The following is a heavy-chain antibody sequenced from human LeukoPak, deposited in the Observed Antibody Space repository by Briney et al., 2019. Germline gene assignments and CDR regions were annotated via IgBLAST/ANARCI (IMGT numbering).Heavy chain of an antibody. V-gene: IGHV1-18*01. CDR2: ISAYNGNT. J-gene: IGHJ4*02. D-gene: IGHD3-22*01. CDR1: GYTFTSYG. CDR3: ARDEGYYDSSGYDY. Sequence: ASVKVSCKASGYTFTSYGISWVRQAPGQGLEWMGWISAYNGNTNYAQKLQGRVTMTTDTSTSTAYMELRSLRSDDTAAYYCARDEGYYDSSGYDYWGRGTLVTVSS.